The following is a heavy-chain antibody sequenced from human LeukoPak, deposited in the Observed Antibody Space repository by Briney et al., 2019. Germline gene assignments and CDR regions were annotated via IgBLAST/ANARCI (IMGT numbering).Heavy chain of an antibody. CDR1: GFTFSSYW. V-gene: IGHV3-7*01. J-gene: IGHJ3*02. CDR2: IKQDGSEK. CDR3: ARDGVLLWFGELSNAFDI. D-gene: IGHD3-10*01. Sequence: PGGSLRLSCAASGFTFSSYWMSWVRQAPGKGLEWVANIKQDGSEKYYVDSVKGRFTISRDNAKNSLYLQMNSLRAEDKAVYYCARDGVLLWFGELSNAFDIWGQGTMVTVSS.